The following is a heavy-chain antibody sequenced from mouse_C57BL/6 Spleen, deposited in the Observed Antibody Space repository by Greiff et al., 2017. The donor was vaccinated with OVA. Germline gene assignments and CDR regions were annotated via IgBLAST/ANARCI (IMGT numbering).Heavy chain of an antibody. CDR3: ARDDYDTWFDY. D-gene: IGHD2-4*01. CDR2: ISDGGSYT. J-gene: IGHJ3*01. Sequence: EVKLVESGGGLVKPGGSLKLSCAASGFTFSSYAMSWVRQTPEKRLEWVATISDGGSYTYYPDNVKGRFTISRDNAKNNLYLQMSHLKSEDTAMYYCARDDYDTWFDYWGQGTLVTVSA. V-gene: IGHV5-4*01. CDR1: GFTFSSYA.